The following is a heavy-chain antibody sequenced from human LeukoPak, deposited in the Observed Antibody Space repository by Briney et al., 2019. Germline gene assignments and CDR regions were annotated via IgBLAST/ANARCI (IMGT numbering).Heavy chain of an antibody. V-gene: IGHV3-74*01. J-gene: IGHJ4*01. CDR3: ARYSSSSGGASYYLDY. CDR1: GFTFSSYW. CDR2: ISGDGSVT. D-gene: IGHD6-6*01. Sequence: PGGSLRLSCAASGFTFSSYWMHWVRQVPGKRLVWVSRISGDGSVTNYADSVQGRLTISRDNAKNILYLQINNLRSEDTAVYYCARYSSSSGGASYYLDYWGHGTLVTVSS.